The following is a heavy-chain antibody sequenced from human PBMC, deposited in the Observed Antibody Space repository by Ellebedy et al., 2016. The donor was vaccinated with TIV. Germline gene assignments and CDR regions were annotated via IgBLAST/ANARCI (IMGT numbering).Heavy chain of an antibody. J-gene: IGHJ6*02. V-gene: IGHV3-7*03. CDR2: IAKNGAVT. CDR3: ARTGYGYHGMDV. CDR1: GFTLRNHW. Sequence: GESLKISCAASGFTLRNHWMTWVRQAPGNGLQRVANIAKNGAVTLYEDSVKGRFSISRDNGDNSVYLQMNSLRAEDTAVYCCARTGYGYHGMDVWGQGTTVTVSS. D-gene: IGHD5-12*01.